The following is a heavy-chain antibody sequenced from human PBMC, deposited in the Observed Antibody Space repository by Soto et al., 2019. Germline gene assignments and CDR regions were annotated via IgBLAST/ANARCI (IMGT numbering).Heavy chain of an antibody. CDR1: GGSISSGGYY. Sequence: PPETLSLTCTVSGGSISSGGYYWSWLRQHPGKGLEWIGYIYYSGSTYYNPSLKSRVTISVDTSKNQLSLKLSSVTAADTAVYYCAKTPSITMVRGVIRWFDPWGQGILVTVSS. V-gene: IGHV4-31*03. CDR3: AKTPSITMVRGVIRWFDP. D-gene: IGHD3-10*01. CDR2: IYYSGST. J-gene: IGHJ5*02.